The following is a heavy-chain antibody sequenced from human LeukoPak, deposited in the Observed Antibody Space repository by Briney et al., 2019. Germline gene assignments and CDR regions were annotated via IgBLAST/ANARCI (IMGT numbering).Heavy chain of an antibody. D-gene: IGHD2-15*01. Sequence: GGSLRLSCAASGFSVRSNYMGWVRQSPRKALEWVSIMYSGGSTDYADSVKGRFIISRDHSKNTLYLQMNSLRAEDTAVYYCARDRYCSGGNCYGDAFDIWGQGTMVTVSS. CDR2: MYSGGST. V-gene: IGHV3-53*01. CDR1: GFSVRSNY. CDR3: ARDRYCSGGNCYGDAFDI. J-gene: IGHJ3*02.